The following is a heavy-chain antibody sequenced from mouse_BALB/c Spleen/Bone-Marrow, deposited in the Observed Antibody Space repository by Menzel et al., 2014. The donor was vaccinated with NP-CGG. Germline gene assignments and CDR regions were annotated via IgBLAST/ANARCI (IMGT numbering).Heavy chain of an antibody. Sequence: EVMLVESGGDLVKPGGSLKLSCAASGFTFSSYGMSWVRQTPDKRLEWVATISSGGSYTYYPDSVKGRFTISRDNAKNTLYLHMSSLKSEDTAMYYCARQTYYDYDGYFDYWGQGTTLTVSS. CDR3: ARQTYYDYDGYFDY. V-gene: IGHV5-6*02. CDR2: ISSGGSYT. D-gene: IGHD2-4*01. J-gene: IGHJ2*01. CDR1: GFTFSSYG.